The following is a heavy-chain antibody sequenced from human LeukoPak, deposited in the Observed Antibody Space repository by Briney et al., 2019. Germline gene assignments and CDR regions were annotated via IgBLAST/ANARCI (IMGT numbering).Heavy chain of an antibody. D-gene: IGHD1-1*01. CDR3: ATVKTAYNWNSGAFDI. CDR1: GYTLTELS. CDR2: FDPEDGET. Sequence: ASVKVSCKVSGYTLTELSMHWVRQAPGKGLEWKVGFDPEDGETIYAQKFQGRVTMTEDTSTDTAYMELSSLRSEDTAVYYCATVKTAYNWNSGAFDIWGQGTMVTVSS. J-gene: IGHJ3*02. V-gene: IGHV1-24*01.